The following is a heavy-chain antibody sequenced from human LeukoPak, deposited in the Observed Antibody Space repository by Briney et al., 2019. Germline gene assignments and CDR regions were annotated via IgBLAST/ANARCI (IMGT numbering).Heavy chain of an antibody. CDR2: IYYSGST. CDR1: GGSISSSSYY. Sequence: SETLSLTCTVSGGSISSSSYYWGWIRQPPGKGLGWIGSIYYSGSTYYNPSLKSRVTISVDTSKNQFSLKLSSVTAADTAVYYCARFDSSGYYPLDYWGQGTLVTVSS. D-gene: IGHD3-22*01. J-gene: IGHJ4*02. CDR3: ARFDSSGYYPLDY. V-gene: IGHV4-39*07.